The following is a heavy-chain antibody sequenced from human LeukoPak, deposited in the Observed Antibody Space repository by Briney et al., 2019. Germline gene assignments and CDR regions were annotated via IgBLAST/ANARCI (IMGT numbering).Heavy chain of an antibody. J-gene: IGHJ4*02. CDR2: IYSAGGT. V-gene: IGHV3-53*01. CDR3: ASSNCDGDRYLDY. Sequence: RGSRGPSCQASGLTITGKYMNWVRRPQGKGLDWVSLIYSAGGTSYADSVKGRFTISKDNSKNTLYLQMNSLGLEDTAVYYCASSNCDGDRYLDYWGQGTLVTVSS. D-gene: IGHD2-21*02. CDR1: GLTITGKY.